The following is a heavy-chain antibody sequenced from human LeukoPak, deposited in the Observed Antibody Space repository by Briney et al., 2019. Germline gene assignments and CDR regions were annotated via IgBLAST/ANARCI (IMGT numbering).Heavy chain of an antibody. CDR1: GFIVNTNY. D-gene: IGHD3-22*01. CDR3: ARDRRYYYDSSGYSSDAFDI. J-gene: IGHJ3*02. Sequence: GGSLRLSCAASGFIVNTNYMTWVRQAPGKGLEWVSDINGSGGSTYYADSVKGRFTISRDNSKNTLYLQMNSLRAEDTAVYYCARDRRYYYDSSGYSSDAFDIWGQGTMVTVSS. V-gene: IGHV3-66*01. CDR2: INGSGGST.